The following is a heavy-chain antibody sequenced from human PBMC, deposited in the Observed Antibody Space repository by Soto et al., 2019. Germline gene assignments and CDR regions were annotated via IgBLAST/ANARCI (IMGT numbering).Heavy chain of an antibody. CDR2: ISYDGSNK. D-gene: IGHD6-13*01. CDR3: AKSARSSYYYGMDV. CDR1: GFTFSSYG. V-gene: IGHV3-30*18. J-gene: IGHJ6*02. Sequence: GGSLRLSCAASGFTFSSYGMHWVRQAPGKGLEWVAVISYDGSNKYYADSVKGRFTISRDNSKNTLYLQMNSLRAEDTAVYYCAKSARSSYYYGMDVWGQGTTVTV.